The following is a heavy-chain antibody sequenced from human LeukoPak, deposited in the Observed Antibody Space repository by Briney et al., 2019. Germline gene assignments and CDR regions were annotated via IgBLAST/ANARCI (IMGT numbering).Heavy chain of an antibody. J-gene: IGHJ4*02. CDR2: ISYDGSSK. Sequence: PGGSLRLSCAASGFTFSSYAMHWVRQAPGKGLEWVAVISYDGSSKYYADSVKGRFTISRDSSNNTLYLQMNSLRVEDTSVYYCAREMPTTETFDYWGQGALVTVPS. D-gene: IGHD5-24*01. V-gene: IGHV3-30-3*01. CDR3: AREMPTTETFDY. CDR1: GFTFSSYA.